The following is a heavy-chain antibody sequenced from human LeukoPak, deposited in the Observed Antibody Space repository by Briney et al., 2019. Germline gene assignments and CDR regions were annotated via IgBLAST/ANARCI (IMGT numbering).Heavy chain of an antibody. CDR1: GFTFSIYG. J-gene: IGHJ5*02. CDR2: IWYDGSKK. D-gene: IGHD2-21*02. V-gene: IGHV3-33*01. CDR3: ARDQGAVTAPFDP. Sequence: GGSLRLSCAASGFTFSIYGMHWVRQAPGKGLEWVAIIWYDGSKKYYADSVKGRFTISRDNSKNTLYLRMNSLRAEDTAVYYCARDQGAVTAPFDPWGQGTLVTVSS.